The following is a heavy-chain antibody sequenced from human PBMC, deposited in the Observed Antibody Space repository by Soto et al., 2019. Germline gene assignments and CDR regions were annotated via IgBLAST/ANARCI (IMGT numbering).Heavy chain of an antibody. CDR2: IYYSGST. D-gene: IGHD6-19*01. V-gene: IGHV4-59*08. J-gene: IGHJ6*02. CDR1: GGSISSYY. Sequence: QVQLQESGPGLVKPSETLSLTCTVSGGSISSYYWSWLRQPPGKGLEWIGYIYYSGSTNYNPSLKGRVTMSVDTSTNQVSLKLSSVTAADTAVYYCTRHRGSATFYGMDVWGQGTTVTVSS. CDR3: TRHRGSATFYGMDV.